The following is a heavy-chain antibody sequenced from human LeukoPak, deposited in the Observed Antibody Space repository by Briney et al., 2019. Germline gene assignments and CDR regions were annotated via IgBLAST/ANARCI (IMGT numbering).Heavy chain of an antibody. Sequence: PGGSLRLSCAASGFTVSSNYMSWVRQASGKGLEWVSVIYSGGSTYYADSVKGRFTISRDNSENTLYLQMNSLRAEDTAVYYCARAHYYDSSGYPYYFDYWGQGTLVTVSS. D-gene: IGHD3-22*01. CDR2: IYSGGST. CDR3: ARAHYYDSSGYPYYFDY. V-gene: IGHV3-66*02. J-gene: IGHJ4*02. CDR1: GFTVSSNY.